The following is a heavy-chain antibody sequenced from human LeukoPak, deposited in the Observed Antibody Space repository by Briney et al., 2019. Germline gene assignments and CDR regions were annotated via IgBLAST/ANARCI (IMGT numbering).Heavy chain of an antibody. D-gene: IGHD1-1*01. CDR3: VRDSDPVPHVFDGDAFDV. Sequence: GGSLRLSCAASGFTFRSYGMSWVRQAPGKGLEWVANIKQDGSEKYYVDFVKGRFTISRDNAKNSLYLQMNSLRAEDTAVYYCVRDSDPVPHVFDGDAFDVWGQGTMVTVSS. CDR1: GFTFRSYG. V-gene: IGHV3-7*01. CDR2: IKQDGSEK. J-gene: IGHJ3*01.